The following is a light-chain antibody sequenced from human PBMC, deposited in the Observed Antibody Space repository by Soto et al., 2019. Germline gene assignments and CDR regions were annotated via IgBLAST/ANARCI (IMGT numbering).Light chain of an antibody. CDR3: QQSYSPPLT. CDR1: QSITSY. CDR2: DVS. V-gene: IGKV1-39*01. Sequence: DIQMTQSPSSLSASVGDRVTITCRARQSITSYLNWYQQKPGKAPKLLIYDVSSLHSGVPSRFSGSGSWTDFTLTISSLPPEDFGSYDCQQSYSPPLTFVPGTKVEIK. J-gene: IGKJ3*01.